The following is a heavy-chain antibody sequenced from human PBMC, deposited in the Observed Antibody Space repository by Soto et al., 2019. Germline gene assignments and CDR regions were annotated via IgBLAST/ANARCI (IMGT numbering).Heavy chain of an antibody. D-gene: IGHD3-22*01. J-gene: IGHJ4*02. CDR2: VGATGYNT. V-gene: IGHV3-23*01. Sequence: GESLKISCAASGFTFRSYAMSWVRQAPGKGLEWVSDVGATGYNTYYADSVTGRFTISRDNSKNTLSLQMTSLRAEDTAVYFCAKDRDYFDVFDSWGQGTLVTVSS. CDR1: GFTFRSYA. CDR3: AKDRDYFDVFDS.